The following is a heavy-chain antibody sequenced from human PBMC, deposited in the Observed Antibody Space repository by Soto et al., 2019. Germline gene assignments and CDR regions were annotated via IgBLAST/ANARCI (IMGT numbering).Heavy chain of an antibody. V-gene: IGHV3-23*01. D-gene: IGHD3-10*01. CDR2: VSGSGADT. CDR3: AKARGSRGPADY. Sequence: EVQLLESGGGLAQPGGSLRLSCVASGFTFSTYGMNWVRQAPGKGLEWVSAVSGSGADTYYAHSVKGRFTIYRDNSKNTLYLQMNSLRAEDTAIYYCAKARGSRGPADYWGQGTLVTVSS. J-gene: IGHJ4*02. CDR1: GFTFSTYG.